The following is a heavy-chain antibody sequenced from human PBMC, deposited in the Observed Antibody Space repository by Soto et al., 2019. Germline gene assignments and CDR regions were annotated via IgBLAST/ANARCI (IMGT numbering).Heavy chain of an antibody. V-gene: IGHV3-30*03. CDR1: GFTFSSYG. D-gene: IGHD6-19*01. CDR3: ARADSSGWSPLDY. CDR2: ISYDGSNK. J-gene: IGHJ4*02. Sequence: GGSLRLSCAASGFTFSSYGMHWVRQAPGKGLEWVAVISYDGSNKYYADSVKGRFTISRDNSKNTLYLQMNSLRAEDTAVYYCARADSSGWSPLDYWGQGTLVTVSS.